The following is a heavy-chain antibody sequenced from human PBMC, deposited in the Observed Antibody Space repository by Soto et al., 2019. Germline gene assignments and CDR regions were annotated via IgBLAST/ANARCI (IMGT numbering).Heavy chain of an antibody. V-gene: IGHV3-21*01. CDR1: GFSFSSYS. J-gene: IGHJ5*02. Sequence: EVQLVESGGGLVKPGGSLRLSCAASGFSFSSYSMNWVRQAPGKGLEWVSSISSSASHINYADSVKGRFTISRDNAEKSLYLQMNSLRAEDMAVYYCARGYTGYCSGDTCYWFDPWGQGNLVTVST. CDR2: ISSSASHI. D-gene: IGHD2-15*01. CDR3: ARGYTGYCSGDTCYWFDP.